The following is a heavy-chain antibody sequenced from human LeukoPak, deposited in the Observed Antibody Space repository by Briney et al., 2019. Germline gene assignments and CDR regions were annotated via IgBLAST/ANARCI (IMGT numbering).Heavy chain of an antibody. CDR1: GGSFSGYY. Sequence: SETLSLTCAVYGGSFSGYYWSWIRQPPWKGLEWIGEINHSGSTNYNPSLKSRVTISVDTSKNQFSLKLSSVTAADTAVYYCARDTYYYYGMDVWGQGTTVTVSS. V-gene: IGHV4-34*01. CDR3: ARDTYYYYGMDV. J-gene: IGHJ6*02. CDR2: INHSGST.